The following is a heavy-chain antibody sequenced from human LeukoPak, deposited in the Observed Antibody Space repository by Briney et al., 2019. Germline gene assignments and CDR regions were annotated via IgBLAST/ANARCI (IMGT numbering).Heavy chain of an antibody. V-gene: IGHV3-74*03. D-gene: IGHD4-23*01. CDR2: IKSDGSSV. CDR3: ARELATVVTFDY. J-gene: IGHJ4*02. Sequence: PGGSLRLSCAAAGFIFSNHWMRWVRHVPGKGLGWGSRIKSDGSSVKYADSVKGRFTISRDNAKNTLYLQMNGLRSEDTAVYYCARELATVVTFDYWGQGALVTVSS. CDR1: GFIFSNHW.